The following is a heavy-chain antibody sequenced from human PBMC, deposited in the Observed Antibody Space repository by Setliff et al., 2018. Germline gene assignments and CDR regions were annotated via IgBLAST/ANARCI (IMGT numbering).Heavy chain of an antibody. V-gene: IGHV3-15*07. J-gene: IGHJ4*02. Sequence: GGSLRLSCAASGFTFSNAWMNWVRQAPGKGLEWVGRIKSKTDGGTTDYAAPVKGRFTISRDDSKNTLYLQMNSLKTEDTAVYYCTTDFPSLILHHWVDYWGQGTLVTVSS. CDR1: GFTFSNAW. CDR3: TTDFPSLILHHWVDY. D-gene: IGHD2-15*01. CDR2: IKSKTDGGTT.